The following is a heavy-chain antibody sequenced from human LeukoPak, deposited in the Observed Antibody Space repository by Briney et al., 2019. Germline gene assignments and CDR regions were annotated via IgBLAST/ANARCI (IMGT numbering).Heavy chain of an antibody. CDR2: IYYSGST. V-gene: IGHV4-30-4*01. J-gene: IGHJ5*02. Sequence: PSQTLSLTCTVSGGSISSGDYYWSWIRQPPGKGLEWIGYIYYSGSTYYNPSLKSRVTISVDTSKNQFSLKLSSVTAADTAVYYCARAAYGDYSLNWFDPWGQGTLVTVSS. CDR1: GGSISSGDYY. CDR3: ARAAYGDYSLNWFDP. D-gene: IGHD4-17*01.